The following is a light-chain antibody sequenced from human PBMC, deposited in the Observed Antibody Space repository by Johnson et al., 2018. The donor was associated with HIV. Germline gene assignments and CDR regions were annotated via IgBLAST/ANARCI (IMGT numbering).Light chain of an antibody. Sequence: QSVLTQPPSVSAAPGQEVTISCSGSSSNIGHNSVSWYQQFPGTAPKLLIYDNNKRPSGIPDRFSGSKSGTSATLGITGLQTGDEADYYCGSWDSSLSAGGVFGTGTKVTVL. CDR1: SSNIGHNS. CDR2: DNN. CDR3: GSWDSSLSAGGV. V-gene: IGLV1-51*01. J-gene: IGLJ1*01.